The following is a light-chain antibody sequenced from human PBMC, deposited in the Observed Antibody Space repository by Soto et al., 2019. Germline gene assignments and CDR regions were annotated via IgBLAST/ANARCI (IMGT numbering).Light chain of an antibody. CDR3: AAWDDSLNGYV. J-gene: IGLJ1*01. V-gene: IGLV1-44*01. CDR1: SSNIGSNT. CDR2: ANN. Sequence: QSVLTQPPSASGTPGQRVTISCSGSSSNIGSNTVNWYQQLPGTAPKLLIHANNQRPSGGPDRFSGSKSGTSASLAISWFRSEEADYYRAAWDDSLNGYVFGTGTKLTVL.